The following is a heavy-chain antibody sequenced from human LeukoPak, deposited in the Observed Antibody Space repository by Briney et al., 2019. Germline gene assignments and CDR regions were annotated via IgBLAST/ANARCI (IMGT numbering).Heavy chain of an antibody. D-gene: IGHD1-1*01. CDR1: GGSISSGGYY. J-gene: IGHJ4*02. CDR3: ARGIWLQLVFDY. CDR2: IYYSGST. V-gene: IGHV4-31*03. Sequence: SETLSLTCTVSGGSISSGGYYWSWIRQHPGKGLEWIGYIYYSGSTYYNPSLKSRVTISVDTSKNQFSLKLSSVTAADTAVYYCARGIWLQLVFDYWGQGTLVTVSS.